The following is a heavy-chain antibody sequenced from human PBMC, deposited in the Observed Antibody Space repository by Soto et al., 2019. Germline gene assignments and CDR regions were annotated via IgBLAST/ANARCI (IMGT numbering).Heavy chain of an antibody. J-gene: IGHJ4*02. CDR2: ISSDSTLI. Sequence: EVQLVESGGGLVKPGGSLRLSCAVSGFALSRYSMNWVRQAPGKGLEWVSFISSDSTLIYYADSLKGRFTVSRDNAKNSLFLQVNSLRAEDTAVYYCARVYTYGYGFDDWGQGTLVTVSS. CDR3: ARVYTYGYGFDD. CDR1: GFALSRYS. V-gene: IGHV3-21*01. D-gene: IGHD5-18*01.